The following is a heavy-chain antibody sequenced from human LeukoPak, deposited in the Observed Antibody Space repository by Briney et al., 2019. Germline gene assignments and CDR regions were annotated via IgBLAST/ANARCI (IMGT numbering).Heavy chain of an antibody. J-gene: IGHJ4*02. CDR3: ARDPAGSGFAFDS. Sequence: GGSLRLSCAASGFAFSSYSMNWVRQAPGKGLEWISYISSGSSPIYYADSVKGRFTISRDNAKNSLFLQMNSLRDEDTAVYYCARDPAGSGFAFDSWGQGALVTVSS. CDR2: ISSGSSPI. V-gene: IGHV3-48*02. D-gene: IGHD1-1*01. CDR1: GFAFSSYS.